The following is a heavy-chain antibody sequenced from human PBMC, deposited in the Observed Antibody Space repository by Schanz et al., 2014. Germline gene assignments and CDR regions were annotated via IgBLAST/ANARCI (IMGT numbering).Heavy chain of an antibody. Sequence: EVQVVESGGGFVQPGGSLRLSCAASGFRVITNYMTWVRQAPGKGLEWVSGISWNSGSIGYADSVKGRFTISRDNAKNSLYLQMNSLRAEDTAVYYCARDKGGYYPFDYWGQGTLVTVSS. CDR2: ISWNSGSI. D-gene: IGHD3-3*01. V-gene: IGHV3-48*04. J-gene: IGHJ4*02. CDR3: ARDKGGYYPFDY. CDR1: GFRVITNY.